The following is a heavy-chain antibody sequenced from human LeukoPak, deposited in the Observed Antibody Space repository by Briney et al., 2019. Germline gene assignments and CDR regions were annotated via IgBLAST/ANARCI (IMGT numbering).Heavy chain of an antibody. Sequence: GGSLRLSCAASGSIFSSHGMHWVRQAPGKGLEWVAFIQNDGKRKDYADSVKGRFSISRDNSKNTMYLEMSSLRAEDTAVYYCAKDFDWNYSLDYWGQGTLVTVSS. D-gene: IGHD3-9*01. CDR1: GSIFSSHG. J-gene: IGHJ4*02. CDR2: IQNDGKRK. CDR3: AKDFDWNYSLDY. V-gene: IGHV3-30*02.